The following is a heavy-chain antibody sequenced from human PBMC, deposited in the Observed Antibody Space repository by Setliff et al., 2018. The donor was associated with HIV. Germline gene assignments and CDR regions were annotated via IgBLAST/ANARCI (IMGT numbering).Heavy chain of an antibody. CDR3: ARDQSDWFY. CDR1: GGSITRTPYY. CDR2: IYTSGNSRYT. Sequence: TSETLSLTCTVSGGSITRTPYYWSWLRQPAGKGLEWIGHIYTSGNSRYTNYNSSLESRVAISLDTSSNQFSLKLNSVTAADTAVYYCARDQSDWFYWGQGTLVTVPS. V-gene: IGHV4-61*09. J-gene: IGHJ4*02. D-gene: IGHD3-3*01.